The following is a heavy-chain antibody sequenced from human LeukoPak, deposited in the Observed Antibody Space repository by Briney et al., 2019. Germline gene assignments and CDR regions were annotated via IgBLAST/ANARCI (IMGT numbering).Heavy chain of an antibody. CDR1: GFAFEGFT. Sequence: GGSLRLSCAGSGFAFEGFTMTWVRQAPGKGLEWVSLISATSSDVNYAESVRGRFTISRDNAKNSLFLLMDSLRVEDTAIYYCAKGLFSAYDKYLDSWGQGTLVTVSS. V-gene: IGHV3-21*04. J-gene: IGHJ4*02. D-gene: IGHD5-12*01. CDR2: ISATSSDV. CDR3: AKGLFSAYDKYLDS.